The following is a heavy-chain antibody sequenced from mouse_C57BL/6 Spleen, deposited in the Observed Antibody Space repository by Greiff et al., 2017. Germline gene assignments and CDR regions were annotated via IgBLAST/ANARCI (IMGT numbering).Heavy chain of an antibody. Sequence: QVQLQQPGAELVRPGSSVKLSCKASGYTFTSYWMHWVKQRPIQGLEWIGNIDPSDSETHYNQKFKDKATLTVDKSSSTAYMQLSSLTSADSAVYYCARSGGYNGGYAMDYGGQGTSVTVSS. V-gene: IGHV1-52*01. J-gene: IGHJ4*01. CDR2: IDPSDSET. CDR3: ARSGGYNGGYAMDY. D-gene: IGHD2-2*01. CDR1: GYTFTSYW.